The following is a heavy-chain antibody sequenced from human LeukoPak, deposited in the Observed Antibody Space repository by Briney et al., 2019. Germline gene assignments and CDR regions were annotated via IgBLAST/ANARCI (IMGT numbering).Heavy chain of an antibody. J-gene: IGHJ6*02. CDR3: ARATPNSSSWHYYDYGMYV. CDR2: IYYSGST. V-gene: IGHV4-59*08. Sequence: SESLSLTCTVSGFSISTSFWNWIRQPPGKGLEWIGCIYYSGSTNYNPSLKSRVTISVDTSKHQFSLKLSAVTAADTAVDYCARATPNSSSWHYYDYGMYVWGQGTTVTVSS. CDR1: GFSISTSF. D-gene: IGHD6-6*01.